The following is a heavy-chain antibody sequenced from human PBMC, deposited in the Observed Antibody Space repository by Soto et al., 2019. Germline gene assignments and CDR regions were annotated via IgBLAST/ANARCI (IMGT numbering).Heavy chain of an antibody. CDR3: ARDRGGSYYLAFDI. V-gene: IGHV1-3*01. CDR2: INAGNGNT. D-gene: IGHD1-26*01. J-gene: IGHJ3*02. Sequence: ASVKVSCKASGYTFTSYAMHWVRQAPGQRLEWMGWINAGNGNTKYSQKFQGRVTITRDTSASTAYMELSSLRSEDTAVYYCARDRGGSYYLAFDIWGQGTMVTVSS. CDR1: GYTFTSYA.